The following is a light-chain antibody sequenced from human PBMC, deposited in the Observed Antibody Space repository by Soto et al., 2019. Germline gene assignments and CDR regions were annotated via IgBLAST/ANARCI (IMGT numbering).Light chain of an antibody. CDR3: QQYGSSPLT. J-gene: IGKJ4*01. CDR2: GAS. V-gene: IGKV3-20*01. Sequence: ELVLTQSPGTLSLSPGERANLSCRASQSVSSSYLAWYQQKPGQAPRLLIYGASSRATGIPDRFSGSGSGTDFTLTISRLEPEDFAVYYCQQYGSSPLTFGGGTKVDIK. CDR1: QSVSSSY.